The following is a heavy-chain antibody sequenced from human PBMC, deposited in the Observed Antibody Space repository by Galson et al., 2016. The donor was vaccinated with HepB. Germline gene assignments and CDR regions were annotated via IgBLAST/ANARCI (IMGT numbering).Heavy chain of an antibody. CDR2: ISYDGSNK. Sequence: SLRLSCAASGFNFSSYAIHWVRQAPGKGLEWVAVISYDGSNKYFADSVKGRFAISRDNSKTTLYLQMNSLRADDTAVYYCARDRKGYDVWSGYGDYYYSGMDVWGQGTTVTVSS. D-gene: IGHD3-3*01. V-gene: IGHV3-30*09. J-gene: IGHJ6*02. CDR3: ARDRKGYDVWSGYGDYYYSGMDV. CDR1: GFNFSSYA.